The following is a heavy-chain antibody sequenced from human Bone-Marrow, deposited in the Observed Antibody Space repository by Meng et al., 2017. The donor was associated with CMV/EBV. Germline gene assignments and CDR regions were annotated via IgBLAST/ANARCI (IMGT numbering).Heavy chain of an antibody. CDR3: ARGKRWLQLIFGY. Sequence: AAAGVTFSSDSMNWVRQAPGKGLEWVSSISSSSSYIYYADSVKGRFTISRDNAKNSLYLQMNSLRAEDTAVYYCARGKRWLQLIFGYWGQGTLVTVSS. V-gene: IGHV3-21*01. CDR2: ISSSSSYI. D-gene: IGHD5-24*01. J-gene: IGHJ4*02. CDR1: GVTFSSDS.